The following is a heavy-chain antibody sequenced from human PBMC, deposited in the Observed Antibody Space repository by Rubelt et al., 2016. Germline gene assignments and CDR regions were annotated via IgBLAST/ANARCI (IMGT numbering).Heavy chain of an antibody. CDR3: ARDSDCDY. J-gene: IGHJ4*02. CDR1: GYTFTTYY. V-gene: IGHV1-46*01. CDR2: INPSGGST. Sequence: QVQLVQSGAEVRTPGASVKVSCKASGYTFTTYYMNWLRQAPGQGLEWMGMINPSGGSTTHAQKFQGRVTMTRDTSTSTVYMELSSLRSEDTAVYYCARDSDCDYWGQGTLVTVS.